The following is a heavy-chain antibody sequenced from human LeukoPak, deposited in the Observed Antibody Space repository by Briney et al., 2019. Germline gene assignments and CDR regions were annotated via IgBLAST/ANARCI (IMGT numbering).Heavy chain of an antibody. CDR1: GYTFTSCY. CDR3: AAVPYYYDSSGYSLNPIDY. V-gene: IGHV1-46*01. Sequence: ASVKVSCKASGYTFTSCYVHWVRQAPGQGLQWMGIIDPSGGNTNYAQKFQERVTITRDMSTSTAYMELSSLRSEDTAVYYCAAVPYYYDSSGYSLNPIDYWGQGTLVTVSS. J-gene: IGHJ4*02. D-gene: IGHD3-22*01. CDR2: IDPSGGNT.